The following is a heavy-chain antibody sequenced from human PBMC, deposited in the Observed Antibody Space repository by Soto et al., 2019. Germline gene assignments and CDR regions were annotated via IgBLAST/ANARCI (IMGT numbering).Heavy chain of an antibody. D-gene: IGHD3-22*01. V-gene: IGHV1-18*04. J-gene: IGHJ4*02. CDR1: GYTFTIYG. Sequence: QVQLVQSGAEVKKPGASVKVSCKASGYTFTIYGISWVRQAPGQGLEWMGWISGYNGNTDYAQNLQDRGTLTTDAATSAVYMEMRSLRSDVTAVYYCARVNYYDSSGYYGYWGQGTLITVSS. CDR2: ISGYNGNT. CDR3: ARVNYYDSSGYYGY.